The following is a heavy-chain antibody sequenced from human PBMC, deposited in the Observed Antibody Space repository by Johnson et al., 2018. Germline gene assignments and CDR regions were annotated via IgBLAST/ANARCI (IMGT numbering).Heavy chain of an antibody. Sequence: QVQLQESAPGLVKPSETLSLTRTVSGGSIGSFYWNWVRQSPGKGLEWIGYIYSSGNTKYNPSLQSRVPISVDTSKNQFSLKLSSVTAADPAVYYCARGSVILGLDYWGHGTLVTVSS. V-gene: IGHV4-59*01. D-gene: IGHD2-21*01. CDR2: IYSSGNT. J-gene: IGHJ4*01. CDR3: ARGSVILGLDY. CDR1: GGSIGSFY.